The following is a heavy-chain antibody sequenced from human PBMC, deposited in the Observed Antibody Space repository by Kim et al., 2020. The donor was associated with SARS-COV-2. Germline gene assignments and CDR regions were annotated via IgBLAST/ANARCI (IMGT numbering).Heavy chain of an antibody. J-gene: IGHJ4*02. V-gene: IGHV3-11*01. CDR3: AREGGYNFDL. CDR2: STK. D-gene: IGHD5-12*01. Sequence: STKYYAASVKGRFTIDRDNDKHSLYLQMNSLRAEDTAVYYCAREGGYNFDLWGQGTPVTVSS.